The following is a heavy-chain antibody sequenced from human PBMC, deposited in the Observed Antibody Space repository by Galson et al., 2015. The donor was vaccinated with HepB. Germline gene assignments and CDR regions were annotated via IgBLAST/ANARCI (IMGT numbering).Heavy chain of an antibody. CDR2: LSVSGGTT. CDR1: EFTFSSYA. V-gene: IGHV3-23*01. J-gene: IGHJ6*03. Sequence: SLRLSCAASEFTFSSYAMSWVRQAPGKGLEWVSSLSVSGGTTYYADSVKGRFTISRDNSKNTLYLQMNSLRAEDTAVYYCAKRMTNDHPFYYYMDVWGKGTTVTVSS. CDR3: AKRMTNDHPFYYYMDV. D-gene: IGHD4-11*01.